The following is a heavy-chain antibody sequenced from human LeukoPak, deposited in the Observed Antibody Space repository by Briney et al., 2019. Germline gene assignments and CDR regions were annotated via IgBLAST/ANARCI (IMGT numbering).Heavy chain of an antibody. J-gene: IGHJ4*02. CDR2: ISWNSGSI. Sequence: PGGSLRLSCAASGFTFDDYAMHWVRQAPGKGLEWVSGISWNSGSIGYADSVKGRFTISRDNAKNSLYLQMNSLRAEDTALYYCAKSGSGYGFDYWGQGTLVTVSS. CDR3: AKSGSGYGFDY. D-gene: IGHD5-12*01. CDR1: GFTFDDYA. V-gene: IGHV3-9*01.